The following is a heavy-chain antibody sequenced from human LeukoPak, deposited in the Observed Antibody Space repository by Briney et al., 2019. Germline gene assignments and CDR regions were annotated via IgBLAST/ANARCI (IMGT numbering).Heavy chain of an antibody. Sequence: GGSLRLSCAASGFTFSNAWMSWVRQAPGKGLERVGRIKSKTDGGTTDYAAPVKGRFTISRDDSKNTLYLQMNSLRAEDTAVYYCAKDNEPYYDILTGYLVYWGQGTLVTVSS. CDR3: AKDNEPYYDILTGYLVY. CDR2: IKSKTDGGTT. V-gene: IGHV3-15*01. CDR1: GFTFSNAW. J-gene: IGHJ4*02. D-gene: IGHD3-9*01.